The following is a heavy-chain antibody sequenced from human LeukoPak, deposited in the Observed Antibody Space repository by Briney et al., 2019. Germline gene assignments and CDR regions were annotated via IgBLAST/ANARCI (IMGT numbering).Heavy chain of an antibody. Sequence: SVKVSCKASGGTFSSYTISWVRQAPGQGLEWMGRIIPILGIANYAQKFQGRVTITADKSTSTAYMELSSLRSEDTAVYYCARDIRGLVWGYYFDYWGQGTLVTVPS. J-gene: IGHJ4*02. CDR1: GGTFSSYT. CDR3: ARDIRGLVWGYYFDY. V-gene: IGHV1-69*04. CDR2: IIPILGIA. D-gene: IGHD1-26*01.